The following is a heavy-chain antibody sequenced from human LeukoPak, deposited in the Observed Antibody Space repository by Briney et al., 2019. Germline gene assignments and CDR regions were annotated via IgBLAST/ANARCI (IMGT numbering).Heavy chain of an antibody. CDR1: GGSISSNY. J-gene: IGHJ2*01. CDR3: ARGLGRYCTNGVCYTGYFDL. V-gene: IGHV4-59*12. D-gene: IGHD2-8*01. Sequence: SETLSLTCTVSGGSISSNYWSWIRQPPGKGLEWIGYISYSGSTNYNPSLKSRVTISVDTSKNQFSLKLSSVTAADTAVYYCARGLGRYCTNGVCYTGYFDLWGRGTLVTVSS. CDR2: ISYSGST.